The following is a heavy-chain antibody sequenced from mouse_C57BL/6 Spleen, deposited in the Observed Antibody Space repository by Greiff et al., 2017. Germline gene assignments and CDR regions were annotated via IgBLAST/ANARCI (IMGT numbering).Heavy chain of an antibody. V-gene: IGHV5-4*01. D-gene: IGHD2-2*01. CDR2: ISDDGSYT. CDR1: GFTFSSYA. Sequence: EVQLVESGGGLVKPGGSLKLSCAASGFTFSSYAMSWVRQTPEKRLEWVATISDDGSYTYYPDNVKGRFTISRDNAKNNLYLQMSHLKSEDTAMYYCARAPFYYGYDVDFDYWGQGTTLTVSS. J-gene: IGHJ2*01. CDR3: ARAPFYYGYDVDFDY.